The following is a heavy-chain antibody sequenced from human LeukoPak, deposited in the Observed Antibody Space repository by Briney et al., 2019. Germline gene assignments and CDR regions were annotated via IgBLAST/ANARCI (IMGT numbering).Heavy chain of an antibody. J-gene: IGHJ5*02. CDR1: GYSFTSYW. Sequence: GESLKISCKGSGYSFTSYWIGWVRQMPGKGLEWMGIIYPGDSDTRYSPSFQGQVTISADKSISTAYLQWSSLKASDTAMYYCARGLKHCSSTSCYGVWFDPWGQGTLVTVSS. CDR3: ARGLKHCSSTSCYGVWFDP. D-gene: IGHD2-2*01. CDR2: IYPGDSDT. V-gene: IGHV5-51*01.